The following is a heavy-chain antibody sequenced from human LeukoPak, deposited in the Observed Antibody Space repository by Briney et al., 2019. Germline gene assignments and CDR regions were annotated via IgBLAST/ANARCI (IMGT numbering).Heavy chain of an antibody. CDR3: ARGRSVDV. D-gene: IGHD5-24*01. CDR1: GFTFSNYG. Sequence: GGSLRLSCAASGFTFSNYGMNWVRQAPGKGLEWVANIKQDGSDKYYVDSVKGRFTISRDNAKKSVYLQMNSLRAEDTAVYYCARGRSVDVWGKGTTVTVSS. V-gene: IGHV3-7*01. CDR2: IKQDGSDK. J-gene: IGHJ6*04.